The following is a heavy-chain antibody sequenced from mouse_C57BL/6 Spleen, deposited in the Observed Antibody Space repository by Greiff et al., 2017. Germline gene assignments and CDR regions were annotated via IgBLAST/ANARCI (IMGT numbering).Heavy chain of an antibody. V-gene: IGHV1-26*01. J-gene: IGHJ4*01. CDR3: ARSGYYVDYAMDY. Sequence: VQLQQSGPELVKPGASVKISCKASGYTFTDYYMNWVKQSHGKSLEWIGDINPNNGGTSYNQKFKGKATLTVDKSSSTAYMELRSLTSEDSAVYYCARSGYYVDYAMDYWGQGTSVTVSS. D-gene: IGHD2-3*01. CDR1: GYTFTDYY. CDR2: INPNNGGT.